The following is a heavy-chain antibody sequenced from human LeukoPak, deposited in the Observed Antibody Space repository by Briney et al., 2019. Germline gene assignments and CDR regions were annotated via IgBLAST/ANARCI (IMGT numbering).Heavy chain of an antibody. CDR1: GGSVNSGSYY. D-gene: IGHD1-26*01. CDR3: ARAAYSGSYHSDY. V-gene: IGHV4-61*01. Sequence: SETLSLTCTVSGGSVNSGSYYWNWIRQPPGKGLEWIGYIYYSGSTNYNPSLKSRVTISVDTSKNQFSLKLSSVTAADTAVYYCARAAYSGSYHSDYWGPGTLVTVSS. CDR2: IYYSGST. J-gene: IGHJ4*02.